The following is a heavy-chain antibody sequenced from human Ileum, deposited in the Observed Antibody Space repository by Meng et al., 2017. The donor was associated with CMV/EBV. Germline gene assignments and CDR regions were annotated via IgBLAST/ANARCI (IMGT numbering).Heavy chain of an antibody. CDR3: AKELPRDHDAFDI. V-gene: IGHV3-33*06. J-gene: IGHJ3*02. CDR1: GFTFSSYG. CDR2: IWYDGSNK. Sequence: GESLKISCAASGFTFSSYGMHWVRQAPGKGLEWVAVIWYDGSNKYYADSVKGRFTISRDNSKNTLYLQMNSLRAEDTAVYYCAKELPRDHDAFDIWGQGKMVTVAS.